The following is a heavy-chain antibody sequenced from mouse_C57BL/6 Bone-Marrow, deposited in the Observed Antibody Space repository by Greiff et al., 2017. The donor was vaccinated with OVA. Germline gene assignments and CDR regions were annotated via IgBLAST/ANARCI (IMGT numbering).Heavy chain of an antibody. CDR1: GYTFTSYW. Sequence: QVQLQQPGAELVKPGASVKLSCKASGYTFTSYWMQWVKQRPGQGLEWIGEIDPSDSYTNYNQKFKGKATLTVDTSSSAAYMQLRSLTSEDSAVYYCARDPYWGQGTLVTVSA. CDR2: IDPSDSYT. CDR3: ARDPY. V-gene: IGHV1-50*01. J-gene: IGHJ3*01.